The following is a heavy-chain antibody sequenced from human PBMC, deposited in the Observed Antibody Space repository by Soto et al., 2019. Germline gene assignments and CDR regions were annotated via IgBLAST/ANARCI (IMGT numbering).Heavy chain of an antibody. J-gene: IGHJ6*02. CDR3: AREGGADRSTTESGMDV. Sequence: PRLSCAASGFTFSSYAMHWVRQAPGKGLEWVAVISYDGSNKYYADSVKGRFTISRDNSKNTLYLQMNSLRAEDTAVYYCAREGGADRSTTESGMDVWGQGTTVTVSS. CDR2: ISYDGSNK. CDR1: GFTFSSYA. V-gene: IGHV3-30-3*01. D-gene: IGHD2-15*01.